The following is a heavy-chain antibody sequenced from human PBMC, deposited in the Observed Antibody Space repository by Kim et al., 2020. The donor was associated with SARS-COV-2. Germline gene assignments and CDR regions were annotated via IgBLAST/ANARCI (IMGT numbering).Heavy chain of an antibody. CDR3: ARDIGTQITMIVVVLEGHCAFDI. Sequence: GGSLRLSCAASGFTFSSYWMSWVRQAPGKGLEWVANIKQDGSEKYYVDSVKGRFTISRDNAKNSLYLQMNSLRAEDTAVYYCARDIGTQITMIVVVLEGHCAFDIWGQGTMVTVSS. V-gene: IGHV3-7*03. J-gene: IGHJ3*02. D-gene: IGHD3-22*01. CDR2: IKQDGSEK. CDR1: GFTFSSYW.